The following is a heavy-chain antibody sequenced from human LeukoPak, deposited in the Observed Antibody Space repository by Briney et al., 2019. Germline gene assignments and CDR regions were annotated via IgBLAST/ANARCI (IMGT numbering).Heavy chain of an antibody. Sequence: SETLSLTCAVYGGSFSGYYWSWIRQPPGKGLEWIGEINHSGSTNYNPSLKSRVTISVDTSKNQFFLKLSSVTAADTAVYYCARVVPAAIHTKTLDYWGQGTLVTVSS. CDR2: INHSGST. V-gene: IGHV4-34*01. CDR1: GGSFSGYY. D-gene: IGHD2-2*02. J-gene: IGHJ4*02. CDR3: ARVVPAAIHTKTLDY.